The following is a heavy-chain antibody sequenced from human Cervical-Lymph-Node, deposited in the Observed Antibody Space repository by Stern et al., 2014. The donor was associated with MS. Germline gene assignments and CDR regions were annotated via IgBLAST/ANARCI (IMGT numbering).Heavy chain of an antibody. D-gene: IGHD3-3*01. J-gene: IGHJ6*02. CDR1: GASVSSGSYY. V-gene: IGHV4-39*01. Sequence: QLQLQESGPGLVKPSETLSLTCTVSGASVSSGSYYWGWIRQSPGKSLEWIGYVYYTGTPYSNPSLSSRVTISIDTSNNHFFLNLPSVTATDTAEYYCARHDQFLGGMDVWGQGTTVTVSS. CDR2: VYYTGTP. CDR3: ARHDQFLGGMDV.